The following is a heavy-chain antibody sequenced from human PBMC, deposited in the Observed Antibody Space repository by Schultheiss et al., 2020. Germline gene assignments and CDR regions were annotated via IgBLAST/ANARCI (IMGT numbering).Heavy chain of an antibody. D-gene: IGHD3-10*01. Sequence: GGSLRLSCAASGFTFSSYAMHWVRQAPGKGLEWVSGISWNGGSIGYADSVKGRFTISRDNSKNTLYLQMNSLRAEDTAVYYCARDGAMVQGVTRRYYYYYYGMDVWGQGTTVTVSS. CDR3: ARDGAMVQGVTRRYYYYYYGMDV. CDR2: ISWNGGSI. V-gene: IGHV3-23*01. J-gene: IGHJ6*02. CDR1: GFTFSSYA.